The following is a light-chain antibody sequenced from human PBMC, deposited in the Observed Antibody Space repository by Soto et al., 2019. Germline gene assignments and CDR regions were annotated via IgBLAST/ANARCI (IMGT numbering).Light chain of an antibody. CDR3: QQYDSYPIT. CDR1: QNIRRW. J-gene: IGKJ5*01. Sequence: DIQMTQSPSSLSASVGDRVTITCRASQNIRRWLAWYQQQPEKAPKSLIYAASDLQSGVPSRFSGAGSGTDFTLTISNLQPEDFATYYCQQYDSYPITFGQGTRLEIK. CDR2: AAS. V-gene: IGKV1D-16*01.